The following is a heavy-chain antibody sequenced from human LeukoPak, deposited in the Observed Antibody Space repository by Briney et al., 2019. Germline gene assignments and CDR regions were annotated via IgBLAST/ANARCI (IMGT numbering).Heavy chain of an antibody. Sequence: SVKVSCKASGGTFSSYAISWVRQAPGRGLEWMGGIIPIFGTANYAQKFQGRVTITADESTSTAYMELSSLRSEDTAVYYCASHRGGYTNGYFDYWGQGTLVTVSS. CDR3: ASHRGGYTNGYFDY. CDR1: GGTFSSYA. J-gene: IGHJ4*02. D-gene: IGHD5-24*01. CDR2: IIPIFGTA. V-gene: IGHV1-69*13.